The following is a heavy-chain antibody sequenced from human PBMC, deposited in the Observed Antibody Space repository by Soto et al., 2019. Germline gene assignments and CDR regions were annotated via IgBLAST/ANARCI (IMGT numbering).Heavy chain of an antibody. J-gene: IGHJ5*02. V-gene: IGHV1-69*01. CDR3: ARGVAAAVEANWFDP. D-gene: IGHD6-13*01. CDR2: ITPTFGTA. CDR1: GGTFSSYA. Sequence: QVQLVQSGAEVKKPGSSVKVSCKASGGTFSSYAISWVRQAHGPGLAWLGGITPTFGTANYAQKFQGRVTITADESTSTAYMELSSLRSEDTAVYYCARGVAAAVEANWFDPCGQGTLVTVSS.